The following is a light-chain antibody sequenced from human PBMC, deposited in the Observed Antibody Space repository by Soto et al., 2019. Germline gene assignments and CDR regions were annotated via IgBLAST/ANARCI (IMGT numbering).Light chain of an antibody. Sequence: DIQMTQSPSSLSASVGDRVTITCRASQDISNYLNWYQQRPGKAPKLLIYDASTLERGVPSRFSGTRSGTQFTFAITSLQPEDVATYYFQQSDSLPITFGQGTRLEI. CDR2: DAS. CDR3: QQSDSLPIT. CDR1: QDISNY. J-gene: IGKJ5*01. V-gene: IGKV1-33*01.